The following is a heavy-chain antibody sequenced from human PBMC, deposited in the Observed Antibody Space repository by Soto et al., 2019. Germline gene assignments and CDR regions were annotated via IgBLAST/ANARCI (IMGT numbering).Heavy chain of an antibody. CDR2: INPNSGGR. D-gene: IGHD2-21*02. CDR1: GYSFTGYY. J-gene: IGHJ4*02. Sequence: QVHLVQSGAEVKKPGASVRVSCKASGYSFTGYYLHWVRQAPGQGLEWMGWINPNSGGRKYGQKFQGRVTLTKDTSTSTAYMEVSRLRSDDTAVYFCARENGDSFGELDSWGQGTLVTVSS. V-gene: IGHV1-2*02. CDR3: ARENGDSFGELDS.